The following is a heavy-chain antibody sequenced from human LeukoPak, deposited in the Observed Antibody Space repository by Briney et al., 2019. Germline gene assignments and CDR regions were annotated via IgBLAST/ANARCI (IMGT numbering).Heavy chain of an antibody. CDR1: GGSISSYY. V-gene: IGHV4-59*01. CDR2: IYYSGST. CDR3: ARRKLGYFDY. Sequence: SETLSLTCTVSGGSISSYYWSWIRQPPGKGLEWSGYIYYSGSTNYNPSLKSRVTISVDTSKNQFSLKLSSVTAADTAVYYCARRKLGYFDYWGQGTLVTVSS. J-gene: IGHJ4*02. D-gene: IGHD7-27*01.